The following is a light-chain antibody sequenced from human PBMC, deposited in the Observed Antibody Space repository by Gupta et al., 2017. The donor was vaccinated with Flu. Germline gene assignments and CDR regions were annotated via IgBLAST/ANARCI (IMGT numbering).Light chain of an antibody. CDR1: QNISSSY. CDR2: GGS. CDR3: HQYGGSPRT. Sequence: EIVLTQSPGTLSLSPGERATLSCRASQNISSSYFAWYQQKPGQAPRPLIFGGSRRATGIPDRFSGSGSGTDFTLTISRLEPEDFAVYYCHQYGGSPRTFGQGTKVEI. V-gene: IGKV3-20*01. J-gene: IGKJ1*01.